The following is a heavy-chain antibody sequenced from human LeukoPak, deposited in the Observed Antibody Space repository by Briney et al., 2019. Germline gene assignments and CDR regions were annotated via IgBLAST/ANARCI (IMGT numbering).Heavy chain of an antibody. V-gene: IGHV3-53*01. J-gene: IGHJ4*02. CDR3: ARVGIDSGSYYGFDY. D-gene: IGHD1-26*01. CDR2: IYSGGST. Sequence: PGGSLRLSCAASGFTDSSNYMSWVRQAPGKGLEWVSVIYSGGSTYYADSVKGRFTISRDNSKNTLYLQMNSLRADDTAVYYCARVGIDSGSYYGFDYWGQGTLVTVSS. CDR1: GFTDSSNY.